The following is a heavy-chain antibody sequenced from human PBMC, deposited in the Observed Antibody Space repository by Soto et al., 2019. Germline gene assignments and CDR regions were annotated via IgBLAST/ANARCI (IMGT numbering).Heavy chain of an antibody. CDR3: ARERMVATISGYFDY. V-gene: IGHV1-69*13. D-gene: IGHD5-12*01. Sequence: SVKVSCKASGGTFSSYAISWVRQAPGQGLEWMGGIIPIFGTANYAQKFQGRVTITADESTSTAYMELSSLRSEDTAVYYCARERMVATISGYFDYWGQGTLVTVSS. J-gene: IGHJ4*02. CDR1: GGTFSSYA. CDR2: IIPIFGTA.